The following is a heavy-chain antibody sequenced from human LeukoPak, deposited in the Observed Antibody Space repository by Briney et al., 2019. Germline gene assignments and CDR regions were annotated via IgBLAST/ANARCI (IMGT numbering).Heavy chain of an antibody. V-gene: IGHV4-39*01. CDR1: GDSISTSSYY. J-gene: IGHJ4*02. Sequence: PSETLSLTCTVSGDSISTSSYYWGWVRQTPGKGLEWPGSIYYSGITHYNPSLKSRLTIYVDTSRNQFSLHLFSVTAADTAVFYCARSDYYDYRQIDYWGQGTLVTVSS. CDR2: IYYSGIT. CDR3: ARSDYYDYRQIDY. D-gene: IGHD3-16*01.